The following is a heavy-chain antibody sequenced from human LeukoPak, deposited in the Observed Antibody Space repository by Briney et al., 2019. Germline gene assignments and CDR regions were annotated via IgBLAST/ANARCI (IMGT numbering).Heavy chain of an antibody. CDR3: ARSGRSGSYYSDFDY. D-gene: IGHD1-26*01. J-gene: IGHJ4*02. CDR1: GFTFSDHY. Sequence: GGSLRFSCAASGFTFSDHYMDWVRQAPGKGLEWVGRTRNKANSYTTEYAASVKGRFTISRDDSNNSLYLQMNSLKTDDTAVYYCARSGRSGSYYSDFDYWGQGTLVTVSS. V-gene: IGHV3-72*01. CDR2: TRNKANSYTT.